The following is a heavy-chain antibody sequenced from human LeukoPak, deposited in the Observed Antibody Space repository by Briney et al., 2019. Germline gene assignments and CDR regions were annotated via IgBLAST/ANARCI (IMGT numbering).Heavy chain of an antibody. CDR3: AKEPRGVTHYYYGMDV. CDR1: GFTFSSYG. Sequence: GGSLRLSCAASGFTFSSYGMHWVRQAPGKGLGWVAVISYDGSNKYYADSVKGRFTISRDNSKNTLYLQMNSLRAEDTAVYYCAKEPRGVTHYYYGMDVWGQGTTVTVSS. J-gene: IGHJ6*02. CDR2: ISYDGSNK. V-gene: IGHV3-30*18. D-gene: IGHD3-10*01.